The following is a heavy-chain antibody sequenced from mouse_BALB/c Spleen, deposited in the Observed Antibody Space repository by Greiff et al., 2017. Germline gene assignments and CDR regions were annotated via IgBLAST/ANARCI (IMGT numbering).Heavy chain of an antibody. CDR1: GYTFTDYA. V-gene: IGHV1S137*01. J-gene: IGHJ4*01. CDR2: ISTYYGDA. CDR3: ARWDANLRYAMDY. Sequence: VQLQESGAELVRPGVSVKISCKGSGYTFTDYAMHWVKQSHAKSLEWIGVISTYYGDASYNQKFKGKATMTVDKSSSTAYMELARLTSEDSAIYYCARWDANLRYAMDYWGQGTSVTVSS. D-gene: IGHD4-1*01.